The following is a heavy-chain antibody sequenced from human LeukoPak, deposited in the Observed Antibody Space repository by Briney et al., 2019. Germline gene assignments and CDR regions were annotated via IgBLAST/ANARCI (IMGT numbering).Heavy chain of an antibody. Sequence: SQTLCLTCTVSGGSISSGDYYWSWIRQPPGKGLEWIGYIYYSGSTYYNPSLKSRVTISVDTSKNQFSLKLSSVTAADTAVYYCARAQSRYDFWSGYYTGNAFDIWGQGTMVTVSS. CDR2: IYYSGST. J-gene: IGHJ3*02. D-gene: IGHD3-3*01. CDR1: GGSISSGDYY. V-gene: IGHV4-30-4*08. CDR3: ARAQSRYDFWSGYYTGNAFDI.